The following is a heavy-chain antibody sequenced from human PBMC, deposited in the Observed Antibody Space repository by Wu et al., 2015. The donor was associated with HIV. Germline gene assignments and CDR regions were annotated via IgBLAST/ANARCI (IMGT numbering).Heavy chain of an antibody. Sequence: QVQLVQSGSEVKKPGSSVKVSCKASGGTFSSYAISWVRQAPGQGLEWMGGIIPIYRTANYLHKFQGRVTITTDDSTSTAYMEPSSLRSDDTAVYYCAVASSGWRSYFDYWGQGTLVTVSS. CDR3: AVASSGWRSYFDY. V-gene: IGHV1-69*05. J-gene: IGHJ4*02. CDR2: IIPIYRTA. D-gene: IGHD6-19*01. CDR1: GGTFSSYA.